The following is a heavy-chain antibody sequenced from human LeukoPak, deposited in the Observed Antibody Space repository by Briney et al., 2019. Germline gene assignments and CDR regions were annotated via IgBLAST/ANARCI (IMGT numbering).Heavy chain of an antibody. Sequence: SETLSLTCTVSGASISSYYWSWIRQSPGKGLEWIGRIYTSGTTNYNPSLKSRVTMSVDTSKNQFSLKLSSVTAADTAVYYCARDRGSGYYYFDYWGQGTLVTVSS. CDR1: GASISSYY. V-gene: IGHV4-4*07. CDR3: ARDRGSGYYYFDY. D-gene: IGHD3-22*01. CDR2: IYTSGTT. J-gene: IGHJ4*02.